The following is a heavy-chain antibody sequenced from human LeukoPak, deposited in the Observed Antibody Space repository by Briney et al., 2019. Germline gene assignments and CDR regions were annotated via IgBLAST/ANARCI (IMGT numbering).Heavy chain of an antibody. CDR2: ITGSSTWT. CDR1: GFTFGTDG. J-gene: IGHJ2*01. V-gene: IGHV3-23*01. Sequence: PGGSLRLSCEASGFTFGTDGMTWVRQAPGKGLEWVSGITGSSTWTYYADSVRGRFTISRDNSKNTLHLQMNNLTADDTAIYYCARELVSLGTGYFDLWGRGTLVTVSS. D-gene: IGHD7-27*01. CDR3: ARELVSLGTGYFDL.